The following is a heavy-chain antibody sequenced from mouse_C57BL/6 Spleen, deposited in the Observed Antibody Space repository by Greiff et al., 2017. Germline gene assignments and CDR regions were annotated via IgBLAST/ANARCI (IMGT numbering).Heavy chain of an antibody. Sequence: QVQLQQSGAELVRPGASVTLSCKASGYTFTDYEMHWVKQTPVHGLEWIGAIDPETGGTAYNQKFKGKAILTADKSSSTAYMGLRSLTSEDSAVYYCTRRGGDDGYYGTWFAYWGQGTLVTVSA. CDR1: GYTFTDYE. V-gene: IGHV1-15*01. D-gene: IGHD2-3*01. CDR3: TRRGGDDGYYGTWFAY. CDR2: IDPETGGT. J-gene: IGHJ3*01.